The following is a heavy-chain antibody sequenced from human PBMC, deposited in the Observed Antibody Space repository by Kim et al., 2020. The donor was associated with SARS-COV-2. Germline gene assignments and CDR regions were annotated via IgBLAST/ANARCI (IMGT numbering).Heavy chain of an antibody. J-gene: IGHJ6*02. D-gene: IGHD2-15*01. CDR2: IIPIFGTA. CDR3: ARPHCSGGSCYSTYYYYGMDV. Sequence: SVKVSCKASGGTFSSYAISWVRQAPGQGLEWMGGIIPIFGTANYAQKFQGRVTITADESTSTAYMELSSLRSEDTAVYYCARPHCSGGSCYSTYYYYGMDVWGQGTTVTVSS. V-gene: IGHV1-69*13. CDR1: GGTFSSYA.